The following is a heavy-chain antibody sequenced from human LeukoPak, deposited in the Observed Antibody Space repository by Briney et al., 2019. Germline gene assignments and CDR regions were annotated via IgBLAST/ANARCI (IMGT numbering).Heavy chain of an antibody. CDR2: ISYDGSNK. Sequence: GGSLRLSCAASGFTFSSYAMHWVRQAPGKGLEWVAVISYDGSNKYYADSVKGRFTISRDNSKNTLYLQMNSLRAEDTAVYYCAKDPPAGYNYYFDYWGQGTLVTVSS. V-gene: IGHV3-30*04. CDR1: GFTFSSYA. J-gene: IGHJ4*02. CDR3: AKDPPAGYNYYFDY. D-gene: IGHD5-24*01.